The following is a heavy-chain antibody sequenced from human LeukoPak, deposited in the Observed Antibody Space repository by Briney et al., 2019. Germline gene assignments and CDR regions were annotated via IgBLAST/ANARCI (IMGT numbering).Heavy chain of an antibody. J-gene: IGHJ4*02. CDR3: AKSSPPPLRY. CDR2: IKQDGIEK. V-gene: IGHV3-7*01. Sequence: GGSLRLSCAASGFTFSSYYMTWVRQAPGKGLEWVANIKQDGIEKNYVDSVKGRFTISRDNAKNSLYLQMNSLRAEDTAVYYCAKSSPPPLRYWGQGTLVTVSS. CDR1: GFTFSSYY.